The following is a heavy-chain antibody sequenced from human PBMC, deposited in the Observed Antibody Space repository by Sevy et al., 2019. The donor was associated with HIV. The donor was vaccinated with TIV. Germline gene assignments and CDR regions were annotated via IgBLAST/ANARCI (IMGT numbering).Heavy chain of an antibody. CDR1: GFTFISYA. J-gene: IGHJ4*02. D-gene: IGHD3-10*01. CDR2: ISGSNT. V-gene: IGHV3-23*05. CDR3: AKSGSGLSMVRGVIARPFDY. Sequence: GGSLRLSCAASGFTFISYAMDWVRQAPGTGLEWVSTISGSNTYYADSVKGRFTISRDNSKNTLYLQMNSLRAEDTAIYYCAKSGSGLSMVRGVIARPFDYWGQGTLVTVSS.